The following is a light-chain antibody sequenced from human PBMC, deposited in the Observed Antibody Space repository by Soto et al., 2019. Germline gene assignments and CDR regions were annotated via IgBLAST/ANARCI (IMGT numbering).Light chain of an antibody. CDR2: GAS. Sequence: ESVFTQSPCTLSLSPGERDTLSCRASQSISSSYLAWYQQKPGQAPRLLIYGASTRATGIPDRFSGSGSGTDFTLTISRLESEDFAVYYCQQYGSSPRTFGQGTKVDIK. J-gene: IGKJ1*01. V-gene: IGKV3-20*01. CDR3: QQYGSSPRT. CDR1: QSISSSY.